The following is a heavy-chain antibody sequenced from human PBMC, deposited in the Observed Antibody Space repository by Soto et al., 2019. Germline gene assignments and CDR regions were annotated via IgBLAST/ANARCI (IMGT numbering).Heavy chain of an antibody. CDR2: IIPIFGTA. J-gene: IGHJ4*02. D-gene: IGHD6-13*01. Sequence: QVQLVQSGAEVKKPGSSVKVSCKASGGTFSSYAISWVRQAPGQGLEWMGGIIPIFGTANYAQKFQGRVTITADEAKSTDYMELSSLRSEDTAVYYCARAKILGYSSSWRNFDYWGQGTLVAVAS. CDR1: GGTFSSYA. CDR3: ARAKILGYSSSWRNFDY. V-gene: IGHV1-69*12.